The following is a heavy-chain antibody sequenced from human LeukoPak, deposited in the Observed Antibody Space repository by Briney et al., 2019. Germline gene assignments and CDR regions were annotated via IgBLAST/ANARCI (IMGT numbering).Heavy chain of an antibody. Sequence: PSETLSLTCTVSGGSISKYYWTWIRQPPGKGLEWIGYIYDSGSTNYNPSLKSRVTISLDTSKNQFSLKLSSVTAADTAVYYCARGCNYYGLGTYNPHAFDIWGQGTMVTVSS. CDR3: ARGCNYYGLGTYNPHAFDI. D-gene: IGHD3-10*01. CDR1: GGSISKYY. CDR2: IYDSGST. J-gene: IGHJ3*02. V-gene: IGHV4-59*01.